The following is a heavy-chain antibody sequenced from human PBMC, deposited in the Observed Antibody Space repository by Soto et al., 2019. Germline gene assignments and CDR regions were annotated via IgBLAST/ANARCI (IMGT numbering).Heavy chain of an antibody. CDR2: ISGSGGST. CDR1: VFTFSSYA. D-gene: IGHD4-17*01. Sequence: LRLSCAASVFTFSSYAMSWVRQAPGKGLEWVSAISGSGGSTYYADSVKGRFTISRDNSKNTMYLQMNSLRAEDTAVYYCAKPSVPRPRKTVTFDLWGQATRVTVXS. V-gene: IGHV3-23*01. CDR3: AKPSVPRPRKTVTFDL. J-gene: IGHJ5*01.